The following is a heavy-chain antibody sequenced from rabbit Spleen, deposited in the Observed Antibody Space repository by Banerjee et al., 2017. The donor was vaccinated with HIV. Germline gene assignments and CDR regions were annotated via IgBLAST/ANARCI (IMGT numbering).Heavy chain of an antibody. CDR1: GFSFSGSYY. Sequence: QSLEESGGDLVKPGGSLTLTCTASGFSFSGSYYMCWVRQSPGKGLEWIACIYTGSSGDTYYASWARGRFTISKTSSTTVTLQMTSLTAADTATYFCARAPDGLGSPMYFQLWGPGTLVTVS. D-gene: IGHD3-1*01. J-gene: IGHJ4*01. CDR2: IYTGSSGDT. CDR3: ARAPDGLGSPMYFQL. V-gene: IGHV1S40*01.